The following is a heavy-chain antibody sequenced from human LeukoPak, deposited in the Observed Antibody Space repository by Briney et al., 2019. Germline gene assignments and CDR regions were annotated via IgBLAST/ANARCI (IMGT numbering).Heavy chain of an antibody. V-gene: IGHV4-59*08. D-gene: IGHD5-18*01. CDR1: GGSSSGYY. Sequence: SETLSLTGTVSGGSSSGYYWGWIGQPPGQGREGIGYIYYSGSTNYNPSLKSRVTISVATSKNQFSLKLSSVTAADTAVYYCARHSRGYSYANWFDPWGQGTLVTVSS. CDR2: IYYSGST. J-gene: IGHJ5*02. CDR3: ARHSRGYSYANWFDP.